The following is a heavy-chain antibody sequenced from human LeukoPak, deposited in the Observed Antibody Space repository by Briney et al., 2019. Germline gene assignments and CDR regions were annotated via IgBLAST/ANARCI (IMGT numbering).Heavy chain of an antibody. CDR2: IYHSGST. D-gene: IGHD3-10*01. CDR3: ARDKSAIGDLGFDP. V-gene: IGHV4-4*02. Sequence: PSETLSLTCAVSGGSISSSNWWSWVRQPPGKGLEWIGQIYHSGSTNYNPSLKSRVTISVDKSKNQFSLKLRSVTAADTAVYYCARDKSAIGDLGFDPWGQGTLVTVSS. CDR1: GGSISSSNW. J-gene: IGHJ5*02.